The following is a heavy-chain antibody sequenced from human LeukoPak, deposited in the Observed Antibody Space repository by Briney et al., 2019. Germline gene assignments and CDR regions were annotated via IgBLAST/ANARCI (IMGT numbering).Heavy chain of an antibody. CDR1: GSTFSSFW. Sequence: PGGSLRLSCAASGSTFSSFWMHWVRQAPGKGLVWVSRINNDESDTIYADSVKGRFTFSRDNAKNTLYLQMNSLRAEDTAVYYCSRGGYNHGFDIWGQGTMVTVSS. J-gene: IGHJ3*02. CDR3: SRGGYNHGFDI. V-gene: IGHV3-74*01. D-gene: IGHD1-1*01. CDR2: INNDESDT.